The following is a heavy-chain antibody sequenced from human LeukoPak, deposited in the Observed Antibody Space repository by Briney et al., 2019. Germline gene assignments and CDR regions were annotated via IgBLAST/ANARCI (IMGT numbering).Heavy chain of an antibody. D-gene: IGHD3-10*01. CDR1: GFTFSSYA. CDR2: ISGSGGST. J-gene: IGHJ4*02. CDR3: AKQASDYYGSGSYVPY. Sequence: PGGSLRLSCAASGFTFSSYAMSWVHQAPGKGLEWVSAISGSGGSTYYADSVKGRFTISRDNSKNTLYLQMNSLRAEDTAVYYCAKQASDYYGSGSYVPYWGQGTLVTVSS. V-gene: IGHV3-23*01.